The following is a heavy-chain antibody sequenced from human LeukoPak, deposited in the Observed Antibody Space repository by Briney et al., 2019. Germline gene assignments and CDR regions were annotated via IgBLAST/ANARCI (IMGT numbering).Heavy chain of an antibody. V-gene: IGHV4-59*02. CDR3: VRDWEGFNFDI. CDR2: MHNSGTI. J-gene: IGHJ3*02. Sequence: PSETLSLTCTVSGDSVSSYYWSWIRQPPGEGLEWIAYMHNSGTIRYNPSLRTRGTMSVDKCKNQFSLNLRSVTAADTAVYYCVRDWEGFNFDIWGQGTKVTVSS. CDR1: GDSVSSYY. D-gene: IGHD1-26*01.